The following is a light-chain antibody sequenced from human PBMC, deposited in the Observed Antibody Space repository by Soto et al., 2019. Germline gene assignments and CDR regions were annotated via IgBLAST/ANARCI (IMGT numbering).Light chain of an antibody. CDR1: SSDIGGYNY. V-gene: IGLV2-11*01. CDR2: DVT. CDR3: CSYAGSYTYV. Sequence: QSALTQPRSVSGSPGQSVTISCTGTSSDIGGYNYVSWYQHHPGKAPKLIIYDVTKRPSGVPDRFSGSKSGNTASLTISGLQADDEADYYCCSYAGSYTYVFGTGTKLTVL. J-gene: IGLJ1*01.